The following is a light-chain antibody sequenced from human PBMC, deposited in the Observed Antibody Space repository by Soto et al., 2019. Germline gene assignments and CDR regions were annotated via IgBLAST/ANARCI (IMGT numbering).Light chain of an antibody. Sequence: EIVLTQSPATLSLSPGERATLSCRASQSVSGCLAWYQQKPGQAPRLLIFDASNRATGIPARFSGSGSGTDFTLTISRLEPEDFAVYYCQQYGTSPWTFGQGTK. CDR1: QSVSGC. V-gene: IGKV3-11*01. CDR2: DAS. J-gene: IGKJ1*01. CDR3: QQYGTSPWT.